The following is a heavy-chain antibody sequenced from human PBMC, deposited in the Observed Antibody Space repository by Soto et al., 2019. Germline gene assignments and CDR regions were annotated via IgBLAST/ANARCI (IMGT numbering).Heavy chain of an antibody. CDR3: AGPYRGGWYSY. V-gene: IGHV4-4*02. D-gene: IGHD6-19*01. CDR2: MYHSGSP. CDR1: SGSISSSNW. Sequence: QVQLQESGPGLVKPSGTLSLTCAVSSGSISSSNWWSWVRQPPGKGLEWIGEMYHSGSPNYNPSLKSRVTISVDKPKNQFSLKLSSVTAADTAVYYCAGPYRGGWYSYWGQGNLVTVSS. J-gene: IGHJ4*02.